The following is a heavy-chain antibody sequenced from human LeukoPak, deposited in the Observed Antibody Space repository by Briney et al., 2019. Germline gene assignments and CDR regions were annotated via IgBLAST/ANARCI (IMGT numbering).Heavy chain of an antibody. J-gene: IGHJ4*01. D-gene: IGHD2-2*01. V-gene: IGHV4-59*08. CDR3: ARGRLGRQHASFFDS. CDR1: DGSIGTYY. Sequence: SETLSLICSVSDGSIGTYYWGWIRQPPGKRLEWMGYNYYSGSTTYNPSLKSRVTVSVDTSKNQFSLKLTSMTAADTAVYYCARGRLGRQHASFFDSWGHGTLVTVSS. CDR2: NYYSGST.